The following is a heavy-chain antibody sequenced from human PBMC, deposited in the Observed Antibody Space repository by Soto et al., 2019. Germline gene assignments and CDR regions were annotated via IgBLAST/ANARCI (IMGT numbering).Heavy chain of an antibody. CDR2: FDPEAGEA. CDR3: AIAYSGTYYGDIDP. Sequence: QVQLVQSGAEGKKPGASVKVSCKVSGDTLTELSIHWVRQAPGKALEYMGGFDPEAGEAMYAQNFQGRVTMTEDTSTDTSYMELSSLTSEDTAVYYCAIAYSGTYYGDIDPWGQGTLVTV. CDR1: GDTLTELS. J-gene: IGHJ5*02. D-gene: IGHD1-26*01. V-gene: IGHV1-24*01.